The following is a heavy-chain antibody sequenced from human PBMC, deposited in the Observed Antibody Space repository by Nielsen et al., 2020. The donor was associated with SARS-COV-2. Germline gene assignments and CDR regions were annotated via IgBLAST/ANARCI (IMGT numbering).Heavy chain of an antibody. CDR1: GYTFTGYY. D-gene: IGHD2-2*02. J-gene: IGHJ6*02. CDR2: INPNSGGT. CDR3: ARDLGSWYTDYGMDV. V-gene: IGHV1-2*02. Sequence: ASVKVSCKASGYTFTGYYMHWVRQAPGQGLEWMGWINPNSGGTNYAQKFQGRVTMTRDTSISTAYMELSRLRSDDTAMYYCARDLGSWYTDYGMDVWGQGTTVTVSS.